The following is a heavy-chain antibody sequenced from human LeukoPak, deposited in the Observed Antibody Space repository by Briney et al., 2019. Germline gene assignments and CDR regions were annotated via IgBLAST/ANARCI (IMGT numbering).Heavy chain of an antibody. CDR3: ARDTGDCGGDCPRWFDP. CDR1: GFTFSSYW. D-gene: IGHD2-21*02. Sequence: GGPLRLSCAASGFTFSSYWMHWVRQAPGKGLVWVSHINSDGSITRYADSVKGRFTISRDNAKNTLYLQMNSLRGEDTAVYYCARDTGDCGGDCPRWFDPWGQGTLVTVSS. CDR2: INSDGSIT. J-gene: IGHJ5*02. V-gene: IGHV3-74*01.